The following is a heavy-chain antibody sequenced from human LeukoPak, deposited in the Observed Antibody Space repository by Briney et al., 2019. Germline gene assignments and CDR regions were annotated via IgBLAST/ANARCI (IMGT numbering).Heavy chain of an antibody. CDR1: GFTVSDNS. J-gene: IGHJ6*03. Sequence: PGGSLRLSCTVSGFTVSDNSMSWVRQAPGKGLEWVSFIYYDDRTHYSDSVKGRFTISRDDSKNTLYLQMNSLKTEDTAVYYCTDSGWFGELNNYYYYYMDVWGKGTTVTISS. D-gene: IGHD3-10*01. CDR3: TDSGWFGELNNYYYYYMDV. CDR2: IYYDDRT. V-gene: IGHV3-53*01.